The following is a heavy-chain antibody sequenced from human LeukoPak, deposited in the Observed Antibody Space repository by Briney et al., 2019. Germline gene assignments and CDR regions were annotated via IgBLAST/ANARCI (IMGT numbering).Heavy chain of an antibody. CDR1: GGSVSSGSYY. Sequence: SETLSLTCTVSGGSVSSGSYYWSWIRQPPGKGLEWIGYIYYSGSTNYNPSLKSRVTISVDTSKNQFSLKLGSVTAADTAVYYCARDGDSRGTGAFDIWGQGTMVTVSS. V-gene: IGHV4-61*01. J-gene: IGHJ3*02. CDR3: ARDGDSRGTGAFDI. D-gene: IGHD1-1*01. CDR2: IYYSGST.